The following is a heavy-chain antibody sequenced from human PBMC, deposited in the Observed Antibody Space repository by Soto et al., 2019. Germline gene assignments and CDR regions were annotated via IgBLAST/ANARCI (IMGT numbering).Heavy chain of an antibody. CDR3: ASRDPGTSVDY. Sequence: QVQLQESGPGLVKPSGTLSLTCAVSGGSFTSNNWWTWVRQPPGQGLEWIGEIYRTGSTNYNPSRKSRVTISLDKSENQFSLKVTSLTAADTAVYYCASRDPGTSVDYWGQETLVTVSS. V-gene: IGHV4-4*02. J-gene: IGHJ4*02. D-gene: IGHD1-7*01. CDR1: GGSFTSNNW. CDR2: IYRTGST.